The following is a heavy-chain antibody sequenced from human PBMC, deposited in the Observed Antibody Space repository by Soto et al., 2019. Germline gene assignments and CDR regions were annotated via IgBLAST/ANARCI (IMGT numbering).Heavy chain of an antibody. CDR1: GGTFSSYA. Sequence: QVQLVQSGAEVKKPGSSVKVSCKASGGTFSSYAISWVRQAPGQGLEWMGGIIPIFGTGKYAQKFQGRVTITEDESTSTAYMERSSLRSEDTAVYYCARARTSSCPVGCWFDPWGQGTLVTVSS. J-gene: IGHJ5*02. D-gene: IGHD2-15*01. CDR2: IIPIFGTG. CDR3: ARARTSSCPVGCWFDP. V-gene: IGHV1-69*12.